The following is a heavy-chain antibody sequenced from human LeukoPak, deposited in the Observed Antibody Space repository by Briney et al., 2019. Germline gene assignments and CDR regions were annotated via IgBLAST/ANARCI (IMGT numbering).Heavy chain of an antibody. V-gene: IGHV1-69*13. CDR2: IIPIFGTA. J-gene: IGHJ6*02. Sequence: SVKVSCKASGGTFSSYAISWVRQAPGQGLGWMGGIIPIFGTANYAQKFQGRVTITADESTSTAYMELSSLRSEDTAVYYCARDHARYNWNFHGMDVWGQGTTVTVSS. CDR1: GGTFSSYA. D-gene: IGHD1-7*01. CDR3: ARDHARYNWNFHGMDV.